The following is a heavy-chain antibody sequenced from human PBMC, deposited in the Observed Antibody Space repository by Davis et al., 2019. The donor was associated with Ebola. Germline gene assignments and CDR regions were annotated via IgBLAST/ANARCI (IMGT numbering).Heavy chain of an antibody. D-gene: IGHD6-19*01. CDR1: GFTVSSNY. V-gene: IGHV3-66*01. Sequence: GESLKISCAASGFTVSSNYMSWVRQAPGKGLEWVSVIYSGGSTYYADSVKGRFTISRDNSKNTLYLQMNSLRVEDTAVYYCAKGGSGWPSDYSYGMGVWGKGTTVTVSS. J-gene: IGHJ6*04. CDR3: AKGGSGWPSDYSYGMGV. CDR2: IYSGGST.